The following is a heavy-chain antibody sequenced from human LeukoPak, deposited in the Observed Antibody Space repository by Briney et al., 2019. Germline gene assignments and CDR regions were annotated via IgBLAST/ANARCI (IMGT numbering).Heavy chain of an antibody. D-gene: IGHD4-17*01. J-gene: IGHJ2*01. Sequence: GESLKISCKGSGYSFTSYWIGWVRQMPGKGLEWMGIIYPGDSDTRYSPSFQGQVTISADKSISTAYLQWSSLKASDTAMYYCARHLDYGDYGGNRYFDLWGRGTLVTVSS. CDR1: GYSFTSYW. CDR2: IYPGDSDT. V-gene: IGHV5-51*01. CDR3: ARHLDYGDYGGNRYFDL.